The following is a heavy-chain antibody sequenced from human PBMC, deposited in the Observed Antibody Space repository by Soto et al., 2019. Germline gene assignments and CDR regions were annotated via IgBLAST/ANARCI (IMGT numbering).Heavy chain of an antibody. V-gene: IGHV3-7*01. CDR1: GFTFSSYW. Sequence: EVQLVDSGGGLVQPGGSLRLSCAASGFTFSSYWMTWVRQTPGKGLERVANINQDGGDKYYVDSVKGRFTISRDNAKNSWYLQMNSLRADDTAVYYCARDRGWQQCDYWGQGTLVTVSA. CDR3: ARDRGWQQCDY. CDR2: INQDGGDK. D-gene: IGHD3-10*01. J-gene: IGHJ4*02.